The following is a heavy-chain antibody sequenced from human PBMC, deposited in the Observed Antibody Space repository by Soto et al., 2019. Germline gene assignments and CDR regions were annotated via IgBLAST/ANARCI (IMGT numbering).Heavy chain of an antibody. J-gene: IGHJ4*02. CDR2: INSEGTGT. D-gene: IGHD3-22*01. Sequence: GGSLRLSCAASGFTFSSYWMHWVRQVPGKGLVWVSRINSEGTGTIYADSVKGRFTISRDNAKNTLYLQMNSLRAEDTAVYYCVGDYGSSGYHSEYCGQRTPVTVSS. CDR1: GFTFSSYW. V-gene: IGHV3-74*01. CDR3: VGDYGSSGYHSEY.